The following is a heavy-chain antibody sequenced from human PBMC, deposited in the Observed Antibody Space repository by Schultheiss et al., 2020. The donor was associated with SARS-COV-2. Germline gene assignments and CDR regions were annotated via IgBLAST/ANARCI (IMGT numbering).Heavy chain of an antibody. CDR3: ARGRTGYSTGWYNYYLMDV. CDR1: GGSFSGYY. V-gene: IGHV4-34*01. J-gene: IGHJ6*03. CDR2: INHSGST. Sequence: SETQSLTCAVYGGSFSGYYWSWIRQPPGKGLEWIGEINHSGSTNYNPSLRSRVTISVDTSNNQFSLSLNSVTAADTAVYYCARGRTGYSTGWYNYYLMDVWGKGTTVTVSS. D-gene: IGHD6-19*01.